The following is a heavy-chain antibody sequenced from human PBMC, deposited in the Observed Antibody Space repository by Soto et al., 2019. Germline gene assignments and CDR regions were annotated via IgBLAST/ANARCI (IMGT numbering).Heavy chain of an antibody. CDR2: IQQDGSEK. CDR1: RFTFSTYR. V-gene: IGHV3-7*03. CDR3: ARGGRIRASGWFDY. Sequence: EVQLVESGGGLVQPGGSLRLSCAASRFTFSTYRMSWVRQAPGKGLEWVANIQQDGSEKYYVDSVKGRFTISRDNAKNSLYLQMNSLRAEDTAVYYCARGGRIRASGWFDYWGQGTLVTVSS. D-gene: IGHD6-19*01. J-gene: IGHJ4*02.